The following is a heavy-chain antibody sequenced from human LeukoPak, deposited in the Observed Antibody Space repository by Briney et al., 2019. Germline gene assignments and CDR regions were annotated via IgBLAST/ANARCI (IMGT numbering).Heavy chain of an antibody. CDR2: ISGSGGST. Sequence: PGGSLRLSCAASGFTFSSYAMSWVRQAPGKGLEWVSTISGSGGSTYYADSVKGRLTISRDNSKNTLYLQMNSLRAEDTAVYYCAPYYCSGGSCYRYFDYWGQGTLVTVSS. V-gene: IGHV3-23*01. J-gene: IGHJ4*02. D-gene: IGHD2-15*01. CDR1: GFTFSSYA. CDR3: APYYCSGGSCYRYFDY.